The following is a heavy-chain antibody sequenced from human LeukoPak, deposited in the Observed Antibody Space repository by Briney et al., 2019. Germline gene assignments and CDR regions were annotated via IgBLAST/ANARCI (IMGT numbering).Heavy chain of an antibody. CDR2: IWYDGSNK. J-gene: IGHJ4*02. CDR1: GFTFSRYG. CDR3: ASDYGGNSASYFDY. D-gene: IGHD4-23*01. Sequence: GGSLRLSCAASGFTFSRYGMHWVRQAPGKGLEWVAVIWYDGSNKYYADSVKGRFTISRDNSKNTLYLRMNSLRAEDTAVYYCASDYGGNSASYFDYWGQGTLVTVSS. V-gene: IGHV3-33*01.